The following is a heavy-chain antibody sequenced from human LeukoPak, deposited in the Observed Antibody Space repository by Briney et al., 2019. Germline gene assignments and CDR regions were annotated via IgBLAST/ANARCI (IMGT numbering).Heavy chain of an antibody. CDR1: GLTFSNYW. V-gene: IGHV3-74*01. D-gene: IGHD6-13*01. CDR2: IKSDGSTT. CDR3: AITAAGEH. Sequence: GGSLRLSCAASGLTFSNYWMHWVRQAPGKGLVWVSRIKSDGSTTNYADSVKGRFTISRHSAKNTLYLQMNSLRAEDTAVYYCAITAAGEHWGQGTLVTVSS. J-gene: IGHJ4*02.